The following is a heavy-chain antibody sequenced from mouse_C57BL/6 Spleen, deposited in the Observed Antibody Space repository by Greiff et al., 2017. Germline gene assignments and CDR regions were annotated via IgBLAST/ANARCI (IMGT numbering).Heavy chain of an antibody. V-gene: IGHV3-6*01. CDR1: GYSITSGYY. D-gene: IGHD1-1*01. CDR2: ISYDGSN. CDR3: AREKNYGSSFYYFDY. J-gene: IGHJ2*01. Sequence: EVKLVESGPGLVKPSQSLSLTCSVTGYSITSGYYWNWIRQFPGNKLEWMGYISYDGSNNYNPSLKNRISITRDTSKNQFFLKLNSVTTEDTATYYCAREKNYGSSFYYFDYWGQGTTLTVSS.